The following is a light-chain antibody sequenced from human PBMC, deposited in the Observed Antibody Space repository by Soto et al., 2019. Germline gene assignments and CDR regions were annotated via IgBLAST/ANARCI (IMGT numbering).Light chain of an antibody. V-gene: IGLV2-14*03. J-gene: IGLJ1*01. CDR2: DIS. CDR3: SSVRDVNTFV. CDR1: ESDIGFYNY. Sequence: QSALTQPASLSASPGQSLTISCSGTESDIGFYNYVSWYQQYPGEAPKLIIYDISHRPTGVSDRFSGSKSGNTAALTISGLQADDEADYYCSSVRDVNTFVFGSGTKVTVL.